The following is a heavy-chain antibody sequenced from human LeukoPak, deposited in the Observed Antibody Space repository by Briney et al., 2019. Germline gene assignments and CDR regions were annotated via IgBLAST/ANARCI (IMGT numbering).Heavy chain of an antibody. CDR1: GDSFSYFY. D-gene: IGHD5-12*01. Sequence: SETLSLTCTVSGDSFSYFYWSWIRQPPGKGLEWIGEINHSGSTNYNPSLKSRVTISVDTSKNQFSLKLSSVTAADTAVYYCASSGYDVDYWGQGTLVTVSS. CDR2: INHSGST. V-gene: IGHV4-34*01. J-gene: IGHJ4*02. CDR3: ASSGYDVDY.